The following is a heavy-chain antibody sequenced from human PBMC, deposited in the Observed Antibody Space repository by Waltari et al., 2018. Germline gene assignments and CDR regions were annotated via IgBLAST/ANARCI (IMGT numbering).Heavy chain of an antibody. Sequence: LRLSCAASGFTFSSYSMNWVRQAPGKGLEWVSYISSSSSTIYYADSVKGRFTISRDNAKNSLYLQMNSLRAEDTAVYYCARAEWVAVAGTEYFQHWGQGTLVTVSS. CDR3: ARAEWVAVAGTEYFQH. CDR2: ISSSSSTI. D-gene: IGHD6-19*01. CDR1: GFTFSSYS. J-gene: IGHJ1*01. V-gene: IGHV3-48*04.